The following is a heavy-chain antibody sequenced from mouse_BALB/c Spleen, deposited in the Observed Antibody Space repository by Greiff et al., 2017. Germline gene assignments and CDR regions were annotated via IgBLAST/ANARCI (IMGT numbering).Heavy chain of an antibody. CDR1: GFTFSSYG. Sequence: DVKLVESGGDLVKPGGSLKLSCAASGFTFSSYGMSWVRQTPDKRLEWVATISSGGSYTYYPDSVKGRFTISRDNAKNTLYLQMSSLKSEDTAMYYCARDANYYGSSWDYWGQGTTLTVSS. D-gene: IGHD1-1*01. CDR3: ARDANYYGSSWDY. J-gene: IGHJ2*01. V-gene: IGHV5-6*02. CDR2: ISSGGSYT.